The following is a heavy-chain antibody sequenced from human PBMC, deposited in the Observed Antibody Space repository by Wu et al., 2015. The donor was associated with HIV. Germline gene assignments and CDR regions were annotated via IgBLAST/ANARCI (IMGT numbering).Heavy chain of an antibody. CDR3: ARDATPITTEFDY. Sequence: QVQLVQSGAEVKKPGASVKVSCKASGYPFSDYYIHWVRQAPGHGLEWMAWINPSGGATIYAEAFEGRVTVTTDTSMKTVYMELESLTSGDTAMYFCARDATPITTEFDYWGQGTLITVSS. D-gene: IGHD4-11*01. CDR2: INPSGGAT. V-gene: IGHV1-2*02. CDR1: GYPFSDYY. J-gene: IGHJ4*02.